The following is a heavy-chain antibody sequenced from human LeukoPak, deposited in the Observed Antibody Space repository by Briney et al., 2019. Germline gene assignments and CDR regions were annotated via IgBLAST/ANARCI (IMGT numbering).Heavy chain of an antibody. CDR3: ATSTYRRSWRYKLDY. J-gene: IGHJ4*02. V-gene: IGHV4-34*01. CDR1: GGSFSGYY. CDR2: INHSGST. Sequence: SETLSLTCAVYGGSFSGYYWSWIRQPPGKGLEWIGEINHSGSTNYNPSLKSRVTISVDTSKNQFSLKLSSVTAADTAVYYCATSTYRRSWRYKLDYWGQGTLVTVSS. D-gene: IGHD6-13*01.